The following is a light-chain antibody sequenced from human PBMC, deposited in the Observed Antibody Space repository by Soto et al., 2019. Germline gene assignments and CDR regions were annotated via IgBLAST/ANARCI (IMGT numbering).Light chain of an antibody. CDR2: GNS. V-gene: IGLV1-40*01. CDR1: SSNIGAGYD. Sequence: QSVLTQPPSVSGAPGQRVTISCTGSSSNIGAGYDVQWYQQLPGTAPKVLIYGNSNRPSGVPDRFSGSKSGTSASLAITGVQAEDGAELYCQSYDSSLSGVVFGGGTKLTVL. J-gene: IGLJ2*01. CDR3: QSYDSSLSGVV.